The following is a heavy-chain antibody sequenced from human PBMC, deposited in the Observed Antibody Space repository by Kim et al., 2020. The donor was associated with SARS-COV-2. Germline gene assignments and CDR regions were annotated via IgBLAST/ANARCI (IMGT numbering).Heavy chain of an antibody. CDR3: ARGTVVTRVRSNYYYYGMDV. V-gene: IGHV1-69*13. CDR1: GGTFSSYA. D-gene: IGHD2-15*01. CDR2: IIPIFGTA. Sequence: SVKDSCKASGGTFSSYAISWVRQAPGQGLEWMGGIIPIFGTANYAQKFQGRVTITADESTSTAYMELSRLRSEDTTVYYCARGTVVTRVRSNYYYYGMDVWGQGTTVTVSS. J-gene: IGHJ6*02.